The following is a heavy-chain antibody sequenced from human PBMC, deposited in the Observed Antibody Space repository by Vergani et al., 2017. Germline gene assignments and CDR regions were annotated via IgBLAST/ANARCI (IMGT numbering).Heavy chain of an antibody. Sequence: QVPLVQSGAEVKKPGSSVKVSCKASGGTFSSYAISWVRQAPGQGLEWMGRIIPILGTANYAQKFQGRVTITADESTSTAYMELSSLRSEDTAVYYCARDQEDYYGSGSYYKDYYYYMDVWGKGTTVTVSS. V-gene: IGHV1-69*11. CDR1: GGTFSSYA. J-gene: IGHJ6*03. CDR2: IIPILGTA. CDR3: ARDQEDYYGSGSYYKDYYYYMDV. D-gene: IGHD3-10*01.